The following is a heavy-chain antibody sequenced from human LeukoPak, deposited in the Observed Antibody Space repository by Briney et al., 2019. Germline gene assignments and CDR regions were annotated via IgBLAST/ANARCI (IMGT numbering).Heavy chain of an antibody. CDR2: INHSGST. J-gene: IGHJ4*02. CDR3: AGSIAARPRVHLIAC. CDR1: GGSFSGYY. V-gene: IGHV4-34*01. D-gene: IGHD6-6*01. Sequence: PSETLSLTCAVYGGSFSGYYWSWIRQPPGKGLEWIGEINHSGSTNYNPSLKSRVTISVDTSKNQFSLKLSSVTAAATAVYYCAGSIAARPRVHLIACWGQGTLVS.